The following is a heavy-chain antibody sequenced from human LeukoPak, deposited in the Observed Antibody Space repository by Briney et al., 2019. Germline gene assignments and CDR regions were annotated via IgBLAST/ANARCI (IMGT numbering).Heavy chain of an antibody. Sequence: SETLSLTCAVYGGSFSGYYWSWIRQPPGKGLEWIGEINHSGSTNYNPPLKSRVTISVDTSKNQFSLKLSSVTAADTAVYYCARRTYYYDSSGYYHDAFDIWGQGTMVTVSS. CDR3: ARRTYYYDSSGYYHDAFDI. V-gene: IGHV4-34*01. D-gene: IGHD3-22*01. CDR1: GGSFSGYY. J-gene: IGHJ3*02. CDR2: INHSGST.